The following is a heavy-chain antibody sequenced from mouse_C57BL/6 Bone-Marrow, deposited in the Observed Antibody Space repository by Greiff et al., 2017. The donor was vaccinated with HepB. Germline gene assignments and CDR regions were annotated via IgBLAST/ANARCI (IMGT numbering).Heavy chain of an antibody. CDR2: IYPGSGNT. CDR1: GYTFTDYY. D-gene: IGHD1-1*01. V-gene: IGHV1-84*01. CDR3: ARRDLLLRWSLDY. J-gene: IGHJ2*01. Sequence: VHLVESGPELVKPGASVKISCKASGYTFTDYYINWVKQRPGQGLEWIGWIYPGSGNTKYNEKFKGKATLTVDTSSSTAYMQLSSLTSEDSAVSFCARRDLLLRWSLDYWGQGTTLTVSS.